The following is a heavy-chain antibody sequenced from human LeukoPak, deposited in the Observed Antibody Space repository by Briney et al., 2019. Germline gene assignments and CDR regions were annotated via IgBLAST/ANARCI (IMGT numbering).Heavy chain of an antibody. V-gene: IGHV4-34*01. J-gene: IGHJ4*02. CDR3: ARANWGSSELDY. Sequence: PSETLSLTCAVYGGSFSGYYWSWIRQPPGKGLEWIGEINHSGSTNYNPSLKSRVTISVDTSKNQFSLKLSSVTAADTAVYYCARANWGSSELDYWGQGTLVTVSS. CDR1: GGSFSGYY. D-gene: IGHD7-27*01. CDR2: INHSGST.